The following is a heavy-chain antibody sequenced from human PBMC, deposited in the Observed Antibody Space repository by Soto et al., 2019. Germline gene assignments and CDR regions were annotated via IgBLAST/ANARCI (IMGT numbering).Heavy chain of an antibody. D-gene: IGHD3-22*01. CDR2: INPNSGGT. CDR3: ARGPYYYDSSGAIYYYGMDV. J-gene: IGHJ6*01. Sequence: QVQLVQSGAEVKKPGASVKVSCKASGYTFTGYYMHWVRQAPGQGLEWMGWINPNSGGTNYAQKFQGRVTMTRDTSISTAYMELSRLRSDDTAVYYCARGPYYYDSSGAIYYYGMDVGGQGTTVTVSS. CDR1: GYTFTGYY. V-gene: IGHV1-2*02.